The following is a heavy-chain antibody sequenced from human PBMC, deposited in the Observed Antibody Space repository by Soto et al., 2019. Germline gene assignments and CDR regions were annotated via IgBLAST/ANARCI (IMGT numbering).Heavy chain of an antibody. Sequence: SETLSLTCAVSGDSVTSVNYFWTWIRQPPGGGLEWIGYISNSGISKYNPSLKSRVAMSQDTSKNQFSLNLHSVTAADTAVYYCARVDYYYDFWSGYQYWFDPWGQGTLVTVSS. CDR3: ARVDYYYDFWSGYQYWFDP. J-gene: IGHJ5*02. CDR1: GDSVTSVNYF. V-gene: IGHV4-61*01. D-gene: IGHD3-3*01. CDR2: ISNSGIS.